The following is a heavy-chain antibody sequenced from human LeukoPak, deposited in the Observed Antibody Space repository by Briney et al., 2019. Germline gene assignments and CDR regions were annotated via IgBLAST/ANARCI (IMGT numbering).Heavy chain of an antibody. V-gene: IGHV1-69*06. J-gene: IGHJ4*02. CDR2: IIPIFGTA. CDR1: GGTFSSYA. CDR3: ASSGYSYGYSH. Sequence: SVKVSCKASGGTFSSYAISWVRQAPGQGREWMGGIIPIFGTATYPQKFQGRVTITAEKSTSTAYTELSSLRSEDTAVYCCASSGYSYGYSHWGQGSLVTVSS. D-gene: IGHD5-18*01.